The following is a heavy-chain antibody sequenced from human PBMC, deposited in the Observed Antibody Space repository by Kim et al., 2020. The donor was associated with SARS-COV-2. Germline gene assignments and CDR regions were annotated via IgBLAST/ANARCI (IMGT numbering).Heavy chain of an antibody. V-gene: IGHV5-51*01. J-gene: IGHJ3*02. Sequence: GESLKISCKGSGYSFTSYWIGWVRQMPGKGLEWMGIIYPGDSDTRYSPSFQGQVTISADKSISTAYLQWSSLKASDTAMYYCARPPGDYGSGTGAFDIWGQGTMVTVSS. CDR3: ARPPGDYGSGTGAFDI. CDR2: IYPGDSDT. D-gene: IGHD3-10*01. CDR1: GYSFTSYW.